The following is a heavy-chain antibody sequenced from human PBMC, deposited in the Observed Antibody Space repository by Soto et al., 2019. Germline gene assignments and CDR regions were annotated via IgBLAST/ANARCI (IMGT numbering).Heavy chain of an antibody. CDR3: ARRWGRTFDY. J-gene: IGHJ4*02. Sequence: SETLSLTCTVSGGSISSSSYYWGWIRQPLGKGLEWIGSIYYSGSTYYNPSLKSRVTISVDTSKNQFSLKLSSVTAADTAVYYCARRWGRTFDYWGQGTLVTVSS. CDR2: IYYSGST. V-gene: IGHV4-39*07. D-gene: IGHD7-27*01. CDR1: GGSISSSSYY.